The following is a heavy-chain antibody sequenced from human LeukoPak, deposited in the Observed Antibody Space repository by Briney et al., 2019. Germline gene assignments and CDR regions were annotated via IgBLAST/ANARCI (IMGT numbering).Heavy chain of an antibody. J-gene: IGHJ4*02. D-gene: IGHD1-26*01. V-gene: IGHV3-7*01. Sequence: GQSLRLSCAVSGFTFTNYWMTWVSKLPAKGMGWVANIHKTGSESYYVDSVKGRFAISRDNAKNSLYLQLSSLRVEDTAVYYCARVGAWELQRVFEYWGQGTLVTVSS. CDR1: GFTFTNYW. CDR3: ARVGAWELQRVFEY. CDR2: IHKTGSES.